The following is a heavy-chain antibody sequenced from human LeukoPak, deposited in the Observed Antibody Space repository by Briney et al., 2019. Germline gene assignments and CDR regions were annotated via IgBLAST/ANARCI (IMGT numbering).Heavy chain of an antibody. Sequence: PETLSLTCTVSGGSISSYYWSWLRQPPGKGLEWIGYIYYSGSTNYNPSLKSRVTISVDTSKNQFSLKLSSVTAADTAVYYCASSRGHGSGSYYKTPNFYFDYWGQGTLVTVSS. J-gene: IGHJ4*02. CDR1: GGSISSYY. CDR2: IYYSGST. CDR3: ASSRGHGSGSYYKTPNFYFDY. D-gene: IGHD3-10*01. V-gene: IGHV4-59*08.